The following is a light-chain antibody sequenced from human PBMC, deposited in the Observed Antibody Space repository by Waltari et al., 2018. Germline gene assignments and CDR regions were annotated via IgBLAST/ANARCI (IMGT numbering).Light chain of an antibody. CDR1: QSVSSN. J-gene: IGKJ3*01. Sequence: EIVMTQSPATLSVSPGERATLSCSASQSVSSNLAWYQQKPGQAPRLLIYGASTRATGIPARFSGSGSGTEFTLTISSMQSEDFAVYYCQQYNNWLRTFGPGTKVDIK. CDR3: QQYNNWLRT. CDR2: GAS. V-gene: IGKV3-15*01.